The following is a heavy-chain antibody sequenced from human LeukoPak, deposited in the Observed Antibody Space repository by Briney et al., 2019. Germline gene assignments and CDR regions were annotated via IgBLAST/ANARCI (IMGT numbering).Heavy chain of an antibody. CDR3: ASQGSLSGSGSYSLDY. CDR2: IYHSGST. CDR1: GGSISSGGYS. Sequence: SETLSLTCAVSGGSISSGGYSWSWIRQPPGKGLEWIGYIYHSGSTYYNPSLKRRVTISVDRSKNQFSLKLSSVTAADTAVYYCASQGSLSGSGSYSLDYWGQGTPVTVSS. V-gene: IGHV4-30-2*01. J-gene: IGHJ4*02. D-gene: IGHD3-10*01.